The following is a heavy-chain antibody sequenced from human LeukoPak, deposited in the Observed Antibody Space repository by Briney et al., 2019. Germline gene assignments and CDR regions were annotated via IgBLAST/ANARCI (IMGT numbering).Heavy chain of an antibody. V-gene: IGHV4-39*02. CDR3: ARDLSGSMGGYFDY. CDR1: GGSISSSSYY. J-gene: IGHJ4*02. D-gene: IGHD1-26*01. Sequence: SETLSLTCTVSGGSISSSSYYWGWIRQPPGKGLEWIVSIYYSGSTYYNPSLKSRVTISVDTSKNQFSLKLSSVTAADTAVYYCARDLSGSMGGYFDYWGQGTLVTVSS. CDR2: IYYSGST.